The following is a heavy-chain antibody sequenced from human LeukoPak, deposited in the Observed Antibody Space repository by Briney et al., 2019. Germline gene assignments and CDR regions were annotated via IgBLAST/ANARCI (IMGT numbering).Heavy chain of an antibody. CDR2: INHSGST. CDR1: GGSFSGYY. V-gene: IGHV4-34*01. CDR3: ARLNGGS. Sequence: SETLSLTCAVYGGSFSGYYWSWIRQPPGKGLEWIGEINHSGSTNYNPSLKSRVTISVDTSNNQFSLKLSSVTATDTAVYYCARLNGGSWGQGTLVTVSS. D-gene: IGHD3-16*01. J-gene: IGHJ4*02.